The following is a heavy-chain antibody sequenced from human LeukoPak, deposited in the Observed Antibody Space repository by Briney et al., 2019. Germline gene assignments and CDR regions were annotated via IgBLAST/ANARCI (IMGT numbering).Heavy chain of an antibody. Sequence: SETLSLTCTVSGGSISSYYWSWIRQPPGKGLEWIGYIYYSGSTNYNPSLNSRVTISVDMSKNQFSLKLSSVTAADTTVYYCARAPYFDFWTGYYFDYWGLGTLVTVSS. V-gene: IGHV4-59*01. CDR3: ARAPYFDFWTGYYFDY. CDR1: GGSISSYY. D-gene: IGHD3-3*01. J-gene: IGHJ4*02. CDR2: IYYSGST.